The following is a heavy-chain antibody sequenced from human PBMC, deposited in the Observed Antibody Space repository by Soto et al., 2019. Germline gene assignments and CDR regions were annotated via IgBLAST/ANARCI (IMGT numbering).Heavy chain of an antibody. CDR3: ARERYYDSSGYEPFDY. D-gene: IGHD3-22*01. CDR1: GYTFTSYG. CDR2: ISAYNGNT. J-gene: IGHJ4*02. Sequence: QVQLVQSGAEVKKPGASVKVSCKASGYTFTSYGITWVRQAPGQGLEWMGWISAYNGNTNYAQKLQGIVTMTTDTSTSTANMELRSLRSDDTAVYYCARERYYDSSGYEPFDYWGQGTLVTVSS. V-gene: IGHV1-18*01.